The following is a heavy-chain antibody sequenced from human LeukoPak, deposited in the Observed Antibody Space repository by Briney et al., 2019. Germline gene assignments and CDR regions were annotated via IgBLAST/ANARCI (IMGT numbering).Heavy chain of an antibody. D-gene: IGHD6-13*01. V-gene: IGHV1-18*01. Sequence: ASVKVSCKASGYTFTSYGISWVRQAPGQGLEWIGWISAYNGNTNYAQKLQGRVTMTTDTSTSTAYMELRSLRSDDTAVYYCARAGYSSSWYRARARAFDIWGQGTMVTVSS. CDR1: GYTFTSYG. CDR3: ARAGYSSSWYRARARAFDI. CDR2: ISAYNGNT. J-gene: IGHJ3*02.